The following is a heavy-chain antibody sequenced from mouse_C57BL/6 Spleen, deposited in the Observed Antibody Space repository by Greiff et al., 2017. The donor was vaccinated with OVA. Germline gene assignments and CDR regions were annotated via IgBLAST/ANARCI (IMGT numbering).Heavy chain of an antibody. V-gene: IGHV1-81*01. CDR1: GYTFTSYG. D-gene: IGHD2-1*01. Sequence: VQLQQSGAELARPGASVKLSCKASGYTFTSYGISWVKQRPGQGLEWIGEIYPRSGNTYYNEKFKGKATLTADKSSSTAYMELRSLTSEDSAVYFCARSTMVVEDPDWFAYWGQGTLVTVSA. CDR3: ARSTMVVEDPDWFAY. J-gene: IGHJ3*01. CDR2: IYPRSGNT.